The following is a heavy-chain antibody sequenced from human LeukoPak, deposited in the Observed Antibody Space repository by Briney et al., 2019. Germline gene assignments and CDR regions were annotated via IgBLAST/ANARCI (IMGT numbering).Heavy chain of an antibody. V-gene: IGHV3-30-3*01. CDR3: AKDEGTLIVVALDY. D-gene: IGHD3-22*01. CDR2: ISHDGNTK. J-gene: IGHJ4*02. CDR1: GISFNGYS. Sequence: GTSLRLSCVVSGISFNGYSMNWVRQAPGKGLAWVASISHDGNTKYYADSVKGRFTVSRDNAKNTLSLQMNSLRAEDTAVYYCAKDEGTLIVVALDYWGQGTLVTVSS.